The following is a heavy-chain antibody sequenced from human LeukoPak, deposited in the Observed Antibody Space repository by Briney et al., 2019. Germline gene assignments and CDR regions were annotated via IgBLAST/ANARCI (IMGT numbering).Heavy chain of an antibody. J-gene: IGHJ4*02. Sequence: VASVKVSCKASGYTFTSYGISWVRQAPGQGLEWMGWISAYNGNTNYAQKLQGRVTMTTDTSTSTAYMELRSLRSDDTAVYYCARDHGGYETEYYFDSWAQGTLVPVSS. V-gene: IGHV1-18*01. CDR1: GYTFTSYG. CDR3: ARDHGGYETEYYFDS. CDR2: ISAYNGNT. D-gene: IGHD5-18*01.